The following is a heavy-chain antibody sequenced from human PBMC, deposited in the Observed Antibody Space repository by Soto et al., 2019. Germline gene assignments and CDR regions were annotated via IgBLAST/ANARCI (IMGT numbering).Heavy chain of an antibody. J-gene: IGHJ4*02. V-gene: IGHV3-33*01. Sequence: GGSLRLSCAASGFTFSNYDIHWVRQAPGKGLEWVALIWYDGSTEYYADTAKGRFTISRDNHKNTVYLQMNSLTAEDTAFYYCARDRGISGADHTPYFDSWGQGTLVTVSS. CDR2: IWYDGSTE. D-gene: IGHD6-13*01. CDR1: GFTFSNYD. CDR3: ARDRGISGADHTPYFDS.